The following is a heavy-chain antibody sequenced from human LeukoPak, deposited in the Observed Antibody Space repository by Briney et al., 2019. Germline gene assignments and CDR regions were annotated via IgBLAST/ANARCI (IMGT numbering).Heavy chain of an antibody. CDR3: ARPNTYYYDSSGSTTLPLDY. Sequence: SVKVSCKASGGTFSSYAFSWVRQAPGQGLEWMGGIIPIFGTANYAQKFQGRVTITADESTSTAYMELSSLRSEDTAVYYCARPNTYYYDSSGSTTLPLDYWGQGTLVTVSS. V-gene: IGHV1-69*13. J-gene: IGHJ4*02. CDR2: IIPIFGTA. CDR1: GGTFSSYA. D-gene: IGHD3-22*01.